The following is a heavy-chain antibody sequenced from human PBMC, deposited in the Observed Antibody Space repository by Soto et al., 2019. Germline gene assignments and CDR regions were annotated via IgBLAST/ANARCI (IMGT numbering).Heavy chain of an antibody. CDR3: ASDYRNYGDYFFYYMDV. J-gene: IGHJ6*03. CDR1: GFTFSSYA. V-gene: IGHV3-23*01. D-gene: IGHD4-4*01. CDR2: ISGSGGST. Sequence: GGSLRLSCAASGFTFSSYAMSWVRQAPGKGLEWVSAISGSGGSTYYADSVKGRFTISRDNSNNTLYLQMNSLRAEDTAVYNCASDYRNYGDYFFYYMDVWGKGTTVTVSS.